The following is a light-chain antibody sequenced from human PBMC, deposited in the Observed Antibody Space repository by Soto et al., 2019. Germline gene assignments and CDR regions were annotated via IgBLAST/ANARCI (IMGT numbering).Light chain of an antibody. CDR3: QQYNNWPPSWT. V-gene: IGKV3-15*01. CDR2: GAS. J-gene: IGKJ1*01. Sequence: EIVMTQSPATLSVSPGERATLSCRASQSVSSNLAWHQQKPGQAPRLLIYGASTRATGIPARFSGSGSGTEFTLSISSLQSEDFALYYCQQYNNWPPSWTFSQGTKVEIK. CDR1: QSVSSN.